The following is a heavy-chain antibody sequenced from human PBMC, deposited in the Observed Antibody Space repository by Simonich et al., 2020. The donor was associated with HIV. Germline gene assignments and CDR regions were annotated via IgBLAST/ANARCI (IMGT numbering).Heavy chain of an antibody. J-gene: IGHJ4*02. V-gene: IGHV3-9*01. D-gene: IGHD3-10*01. Sequence: EVQLVESGGGLVQHGRSLRLSCAASGFTFDDYAMHWVRQAPGKGLEWVSGISWNSGSIGYADSVKGRFTISRDNAKNSLYLQMNSLRDEDTALYYCAKDKGAYYGSGSPVYWGQGTLVTVSS. CDR3: AKDKGAYYGSGSPVY. CDR1: GFTFDDYA. CDR2: ISWNSGSI.